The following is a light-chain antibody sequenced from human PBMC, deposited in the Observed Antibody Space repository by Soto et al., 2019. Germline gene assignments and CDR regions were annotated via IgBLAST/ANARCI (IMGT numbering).Light chain of an antibody. J-gene: IGLJ2*01. CDR1: SSNIGNNY. V-gene: IGLV1-51*02. CDR2: END. Sequence: QSVLTQPPSVSAAPGQKVTISCSGSSSNIGNNYVSWYQQLPGTAPELLIYENDLRPSGITDRFSGSKSGTSATLGIAGLQTGDEADYYCATWDSSLSAGVFGGGTQLTVL. CDR3: ATWDSSLSAGV.